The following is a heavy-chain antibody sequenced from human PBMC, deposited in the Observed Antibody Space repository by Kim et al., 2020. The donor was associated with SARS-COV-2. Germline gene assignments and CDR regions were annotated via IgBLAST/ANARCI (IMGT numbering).Heavy chain of an antibody. Sequence: SETLSLTCTVSGGSISSSSYYWGWIRQPPGKGLEWIGSIYYSGSTYYNPSLKSRVTISVDTSKNQFSLKLSSVTAADTAVYYCAKPNVEMGSRWFDPWGQGTLVTVSS. CDR3: AKPNVEMGSRWFDP. J-gene: IGHJ5*02. V-gene: IGHV4-39*07. D-gene: IGHD3-10*01. CDR2: IYYSGST. CDR1: GGSISSSSYY.